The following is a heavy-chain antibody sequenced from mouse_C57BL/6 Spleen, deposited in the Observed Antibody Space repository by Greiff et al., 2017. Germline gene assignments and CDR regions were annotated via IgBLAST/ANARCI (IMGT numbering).Heavy chain of an antibody. V-gene: IGHV1-64*01. D-gene: IGHD2-2*01. CDR3: ARGYYAYDGPWPFAY. CDR2: IHPNSGST. J-gene: IGHJ3*01. CDR1: GYTFTSYW. Sequence: VQLQQPGAELVKPGASVKLSCKASGYTFTSYWMHWVKPRPGQGLEWIGMIHPNSGSTNYNEKFKSKATLTGDKSSSTSYMQLCSLPSVDSAVYYCARGYYAYDGPWPFAYWGQGTLVTVSA.